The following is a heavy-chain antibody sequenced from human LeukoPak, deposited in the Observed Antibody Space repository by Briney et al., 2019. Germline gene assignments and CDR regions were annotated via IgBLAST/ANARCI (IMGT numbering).Heavy chain of an antibody. D-gene: IGHD2-15*01. Sequence: GGSLRLSCTASGFTFSSYAMPWVRQAPGKGLDWVAIMRADGSKTYSTDAVKGRFTISRDNSKSTVYLQMNSLGAEDTAVYYCAKALEDCSGGGCFSGYMDVWGKGTTVIVSS. CDR1: GFTFSSYA. CDR2: MRADGSKT. CDR3: AKALEDCSGGGCFSGYMDV. V-gene: IGHV3-30*02. J-gene: IGHJ6*03.